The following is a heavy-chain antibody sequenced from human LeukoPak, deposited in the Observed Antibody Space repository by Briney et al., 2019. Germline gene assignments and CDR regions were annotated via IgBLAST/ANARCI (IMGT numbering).Heavy chain of an antibody. CDR1: GYTFGDYG. J-gene: IGHJ4*02. Sequence: PGGSLSLSCAASGYTFGDYGMSWVRQVPGRGREWVSGTNRRGDITGYADFVKGRFTISRDNAKNSLYLQMNSLRVEDTALYHCARKGLGGELGGFDSWGQGTLVTVSS. D-gene: IGHD1-7*01. V-gene: IGHV3-20*01. CDR3: ARKGLGGELGGFDS. CDR2: TNRRGDIT.